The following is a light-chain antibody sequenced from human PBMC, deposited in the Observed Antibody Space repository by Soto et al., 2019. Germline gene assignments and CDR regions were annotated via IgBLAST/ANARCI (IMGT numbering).Light chain of an antibody. CDR2: AAS. J-gene: IGKJ1*01. CDR3: RQRNCTPRT. CDR1: QGINNW. Sequence: DIQMTQSPSSVSAFVGDRVSITCRASQGINNWLAWYQQKAGKAPKLLIYAASSLQSGVPSRFSGSGSWTEFTLTTSSLQPEDSATYYCRQRNCTPRTSGRGTKVEIK. V-gene: IGKV1-12*01.